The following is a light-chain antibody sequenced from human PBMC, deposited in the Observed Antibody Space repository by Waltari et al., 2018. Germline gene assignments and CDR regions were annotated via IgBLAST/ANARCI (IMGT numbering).Light chain of an antibody. Sequence: ELVLTQSPGTLSLSPGERATLSCRASQSVSSSYLAWYQQKPGQAPRLLIYGASSRATGIPDRFSGSGSATDFTLTISRLEPEDFAVYYCQQYGSSLWTFGQGTKVAIK. CDR1: QSVSSSY. J-gene: IGKJ1*01. CDR3: QQYGSSLWT. CDR2: GAS. V-gene: IGKV3-20*01.